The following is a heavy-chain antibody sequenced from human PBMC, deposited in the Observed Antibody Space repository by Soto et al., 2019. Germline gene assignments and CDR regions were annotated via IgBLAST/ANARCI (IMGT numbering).Heavy chain of an antibody. Sequence: GGSLRLSCAASGFTFSSYGMSWVRQAPGKGLDWVSAISGSGVNTYYADSVKGRFTISRDNSKNTLYLQMDSLRAEDTAVYYCAREFAPGSPNYDYWGLGTLVTVSS. D-gene: IGHD3-10*01. CDR2: ISGSGVNT. J-gene: IGHJ4*02. CDR3: AREFAPGSPNYDY. CDR1: GFTFSSYG. V-gene: IGHV3-23*01.